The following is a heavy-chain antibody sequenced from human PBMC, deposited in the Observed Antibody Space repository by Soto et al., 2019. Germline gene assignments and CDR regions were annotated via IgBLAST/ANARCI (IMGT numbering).Heavy chain of an antibody. CDR2: IYYSGST. Sequence: SETLSLTCTVSGGSISSYYWSWIRQPPGKGLEWIGYIYYSGSTNYNPSLKSRVTISVDTSKNQFSLKLSSVTAADTAVYYCARLYCSSTSCMDVWGKGTTVTVSS. CDR1: GGSISSYY. CDR3: ARLYCSSTSCMDV. V-gene: IGHV4-59*08. J-gene: IGHJ6*03. D-gene: IGHD2-2*01.